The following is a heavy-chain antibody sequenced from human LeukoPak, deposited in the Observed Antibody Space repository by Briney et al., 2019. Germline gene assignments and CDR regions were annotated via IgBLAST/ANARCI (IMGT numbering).Heavy chain of an antibody. Sequence: ASVKVSCKASGYTFTGYYMHWVRQAPGQGLEWMGWINPNSGGTNYAQKFQGRVTMTRDTPISTAYMELSRLRSDDTAVYYCARDRGALGLKYCMDVWGKGTTVTVSS. V-gene: IGHV1-2*02. CDR1: GYTFTGYY. D-gene: IGHD3-10*01. CDR2: INPNSGGT. CDR3: ARDRGALGLKYCMDV. J-gene: IGHJ6*03.